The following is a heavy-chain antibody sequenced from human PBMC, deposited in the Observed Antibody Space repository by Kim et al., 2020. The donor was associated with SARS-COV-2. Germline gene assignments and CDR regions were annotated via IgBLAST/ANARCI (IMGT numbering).Heavy chain of an antibody. CDR3: ARDVSSSWYINWFDP. CDR1: GFTFSSYW. V-gene: IGHV3-7*03. D-gene: IGHD6-13*01. Sequence: GGSLRLSCTASGFTFSSYWMSWVRQAPGKGLEWVANIKQDGSEKYYVDSVKGRFTISRDNAKNSLYLQMNSLRAEDTAVYYCARDVSSSWYINWFDPWGQGTLVTVSS. CDR2: IKQDGSEK. J-gene: IGHJ5*02.